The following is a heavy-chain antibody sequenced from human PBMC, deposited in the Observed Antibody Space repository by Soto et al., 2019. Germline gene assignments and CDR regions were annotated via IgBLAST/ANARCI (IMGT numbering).Heavy chain of an antibody. V-gene: IGHV4-39*01. CDR3: ARYKSNYYYGMDV. Sequence: SETLSLTCTVSGGSISSSSYYWGWIRQPPGKGLEWIGSIFYSGSTYYNPSLKSRVTISVDTSKNQFSMKLSSVTAADTAVYYCARYKSNYYYGMDVWGQGTTVTVSS. CDR2: IFYSGST. D-gene: IGHD1-20*01. CDR1: GGSISSSSYY. J-gene: IGHJ6*02.